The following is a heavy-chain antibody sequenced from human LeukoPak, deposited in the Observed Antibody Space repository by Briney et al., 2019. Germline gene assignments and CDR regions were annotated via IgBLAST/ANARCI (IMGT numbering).Heavy chain of an antibody. Sequence: ASVKVSCKASGYTFTSYYMHWVRQAPGQGLEWMGIINPSGGSTSYAQKFQGRVTMTRDTSTSTVYMELSSLRSEDTAVYYCARWGPAAIDYYYHYMDVWGKGTTVTVSS. CDR3: ARWGPAAIDYYYHYMDV. CDR1: GYTFTSYY. V-gene: IGHV1-46*01. D-gene: IGHD2-2*01. J-gene: IGHJ6*03. CDR2: INPSGGST.